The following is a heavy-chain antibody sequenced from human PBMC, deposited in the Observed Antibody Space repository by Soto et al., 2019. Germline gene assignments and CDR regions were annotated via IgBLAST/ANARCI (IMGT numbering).Heavy chain of an antibody. J-gene: IGHJ5*02. D-gene: IGHD2-2*01. V-gene: IGHV3-30*18. CDR3: AKENCISTSCYRLYNWFDP. Sequence: QVQLVESGGGVVQPGRSLRLSCAASGFTFSSYGMHWVRQAPGKGLEWVAVISDGGSNKYYADSVKGRFTISRDNSKNTLYLKMKNLRTEDTAVYYCAKENCISTSCYRLYNWFDPWGQGTLVTVSS. CDR2: ISDGGSNK. CDR1: GFTFSSYG.